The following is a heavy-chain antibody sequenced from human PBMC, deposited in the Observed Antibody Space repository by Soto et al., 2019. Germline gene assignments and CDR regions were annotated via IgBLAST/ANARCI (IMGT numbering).Heavy chain of an antibody. Sequence: PSETLSLTCAVYGGSFSGYYWSWIRQPPGKGLEWIGEINHSGSTNYNPSLKSRVTISVDTSKNQFSLKLSSVTAADTAVYYCARAAPRYCSGGSCYSVSDYWGQGTLVTVSS. CDR3: ARAAPRYCSGGSCYSVSDY. CDR2: INHSGST. D-gene: IGHD2-15*01. CDR1: GGSFSGYY. V-gene: IGHV4-34*01. J-gene: IGHJ4*02.